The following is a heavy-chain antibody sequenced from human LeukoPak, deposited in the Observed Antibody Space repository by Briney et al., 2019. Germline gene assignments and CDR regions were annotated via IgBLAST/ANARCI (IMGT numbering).Heavy chain of an antibody. D-gene: IGHD1-1*01. Sequence: GGSLRLSCAASGFTFSTYAMSWVRQAPGKGLEWVSLIGGSDGRTRYADSVKGRFTISRDNSKNTLYLQMNSLRAEDTAVYYCAKGAGYLVYWGQGTLVTVSS. CDR3: AKGAGYLVY. CDR1: GFTFSTYA. V-gene: IGHV3-23*01. CDR2: IGGSDGRT. J-gene: IGHJ4*02.